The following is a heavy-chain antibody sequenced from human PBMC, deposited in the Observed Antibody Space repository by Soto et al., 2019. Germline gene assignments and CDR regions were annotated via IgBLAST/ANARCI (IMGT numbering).Heavy chain of an antibody. Sequence: QVQLQESGPGLVKPSGTLSLTCAVSSGSISSHNWWSWVRQPPGKGLEWIGEIYHSGSTNYNPTLKSRVTLSVDNSKNQFSLQLSSVTAADTAVYYCARGRQDGSSWPFDSWGPGTLVTVSS. CDR1: SGSISSHNW. CDR3: ARGRQDGSSWPFDS. CDR2: IYHSGST. D-gene: IGHD6-13*01. J-gene: IGHJ4*02. V-gene: IGHV4-4*02.